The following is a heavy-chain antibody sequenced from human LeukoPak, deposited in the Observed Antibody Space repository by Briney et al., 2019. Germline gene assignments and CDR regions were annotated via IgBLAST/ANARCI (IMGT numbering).Heavy chain of an antibody. CDR3: ASLTLRAHH. CDR1: GFTFSNAW. Sequence: GGSLRLSCAASGFTFSNAWMSWVRQAPGKGLEWVGRIKSKTDGGTADYAAPVKGRFTISRDDSKNTLYLQMNSLRAEDTAVYYCASLTLRAHHWGQGTLVTVSS. J-gene: IGHJ4*02. V-gene: IGHV3-15*01. D-gene: IGHD2-21*02. CDR2: IKSKTDGGTA.